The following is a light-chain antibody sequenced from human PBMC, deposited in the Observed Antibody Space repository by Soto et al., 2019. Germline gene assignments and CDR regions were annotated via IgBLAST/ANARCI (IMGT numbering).Light chain of an antibody. J-gene: IGLJ2*01. CDR1: SSDVGGYNY. CDR2: DVS. CDR3: SSYARSSTVV. Sequence: QSALTQPASVSGSPGQSITISCTGTSSDVGGYNYVSWYQQHPGKAPKLMIYDVSNRPSGVSIRFSGSKSGNTASLTISGLQAEDEADYYCSSYARSSTVVFGGGTQVTVL. V-gene: IGLV2-14*01.